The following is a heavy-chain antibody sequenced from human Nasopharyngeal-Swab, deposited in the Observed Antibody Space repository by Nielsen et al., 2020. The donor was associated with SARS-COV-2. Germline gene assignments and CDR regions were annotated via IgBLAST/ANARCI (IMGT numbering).Heavy chain of an antibody. J-gene: IGHJ4*02. Sequence: VRQAPGKGLEWVSSISSSSSYIYYADSVKGRFTISRDNAKNSLYLQMNSLRAEDTAVYYCARADSYGYRGPFDHWGQGTLVTVSS. V-gene: IGHV3-21*01. D-gene: IGHD5-18*01. CDR3: ARADSYGYRGPFDH. CDR2: ISSSSSYI.